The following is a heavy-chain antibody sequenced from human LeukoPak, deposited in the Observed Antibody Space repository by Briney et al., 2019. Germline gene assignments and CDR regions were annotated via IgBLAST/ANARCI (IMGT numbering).Heavy chain of an antibody. V-gene: IGHV3-21*01. J-gene: IGHJ4*02. CDR3: ARDGGGSSGYYWGLGY. D-gene: IGHD3-22*01. CDR1: GFTFSSYS. CDR2: ISSSSSYI. Sequence: GGSLRLSCAASGFTFSSYSMNWVRQAPGKGLEWVSSISSSSSYIYYADSVKGRFTISRDNAKDTLYLQMNSLTAEDTAVYYCARDGGGSSGYYWGLGYWGQGTLVTVSS.